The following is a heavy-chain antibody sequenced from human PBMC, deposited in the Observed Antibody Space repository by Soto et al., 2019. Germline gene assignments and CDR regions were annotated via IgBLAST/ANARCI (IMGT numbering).Heavy chain of an antibody. Sequence: VKVSCKASGGTFSSYAISWVRQAPGQGLEWMGGIIPIFCTANYAQKFQGRVTITADESTSISYMELSCLRSEDTAVYYCARGREGPGYYDSSGYYEGWGQGTLVTVSS. CDR2: IIPIFCTA. CDR1: GGTFSSYA. D-gene: IGHD3-22*01. J-gene: IGHJ4*02. V-gene: IGHV1-69*13. CDR3: ARGREGPGYYDSSGYYEG.